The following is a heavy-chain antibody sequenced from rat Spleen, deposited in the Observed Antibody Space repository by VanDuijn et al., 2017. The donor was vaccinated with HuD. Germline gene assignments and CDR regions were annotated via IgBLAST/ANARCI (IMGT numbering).Heavy chain of an antibody. V-gene: IGHV2-43*01. CDR1: GFSLTNYH. CDR3: ARDRILWAADY. J-gene: IGHJ2*01. D-gene: IGHD1-7*01. Sequence: QVQLKESGPGLVQPSQTLSLTCTVSGFSLTNYHVGWVRQSPGKGLEWMGVIWTGGTTAYHSSFNSRLSVSRDISKSQVFLKMNSLQTEDTATYDCARDRILWAADYWGQGFMVTVSS. CDR2: IWTGGTT.